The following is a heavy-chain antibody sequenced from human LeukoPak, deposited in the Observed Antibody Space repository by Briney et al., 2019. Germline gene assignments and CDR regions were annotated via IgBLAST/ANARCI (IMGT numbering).Heavy chain of an antibody. CDR2: ISAYNGNT. CDR3: ARDPNRYAAAHAFEH. CDR1: GYSFTSYA. J-gene: IGHJ4*02. Sequence: ASVTVSCKSSGYSFTSYAISWVRQAPGQGLEWMGWISAYNGNTNYAQKFQGRVTMTTDTSTSTAYMELRSLRSDDTAMYYCARDPNRYAAAHAFEHWGQGTLVTVSS. V-gene: IGHV1-18*01. D-gene: IGHD6-13*01.